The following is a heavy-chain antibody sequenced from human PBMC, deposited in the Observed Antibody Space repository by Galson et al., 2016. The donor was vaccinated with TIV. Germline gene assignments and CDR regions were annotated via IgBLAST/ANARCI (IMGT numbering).Heavy chain of an antibody. CDR1: GFTFSSWP. J-gene: IGHJ3*01. D-gene: IGHD5-12*01. CDR3: ARVATFVDAFDL. Sequence: SLRLSCAASGFTFSSWPMSWVRRAPGKGLEWVSAISASGGNTFYADSVKGRFTISRDNAKNSLFLQMNSLRAEDTAVYFCARVATFVDAFDLWGQGTVVTVS. CDR2: ISASGGNT. V-gene: IGHV3-23*01.